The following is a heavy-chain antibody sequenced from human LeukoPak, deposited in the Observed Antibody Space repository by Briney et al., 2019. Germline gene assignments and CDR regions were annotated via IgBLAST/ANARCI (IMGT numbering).Heavy chain of an antibody. CDR1: GFTFNGYW. D-gene: IGHD5-18*01. J-gene: IGHJ4*02. CDR2: IKEDGSEK. Sequence: PGGSLRFSCAASGFTFNGYWMSGVRQAPGKGLEWVANIKEDGSEKYYVDSVKGRFTISRDNAKNSLYLQMNSLRAEDTAVYYCAREYGYSYGTVWGQGTLVTVSS. V-gene: IGHV3-7*03. CDR3: AREYGYSYGTV.